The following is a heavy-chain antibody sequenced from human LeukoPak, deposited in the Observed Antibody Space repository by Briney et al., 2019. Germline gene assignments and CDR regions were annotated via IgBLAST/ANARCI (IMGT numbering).Heavy chain of an antibody. CDR2: ISSSSSTI. CDR3: ACGSYHGPFDY. Sequence: GRSLRLSCAASGFTFSSYAMHWVRQAPGKGLEWVSYISSSSSTIYYADSVKGRFTISRDNAKNSLYLQMNSLRAEDTAVYYCACGSYHGPFDYWGQGTLVTVSS. D-gene: IGHD1-26*01. V-gene: IGHV3-48*01. CDR1: GFTFSSYA. J-gene: IGHJ4*02.